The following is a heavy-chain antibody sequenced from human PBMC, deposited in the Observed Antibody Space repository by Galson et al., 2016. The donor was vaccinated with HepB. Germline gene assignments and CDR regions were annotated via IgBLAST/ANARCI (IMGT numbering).Heavy chain of an antibody. J-gene: IGHJ4*02. V-gene: IGHV4-34*01. CDR3: ARRSDFWSGYPDY. Sequence: SETLSLTCAVYGGSFSGYYWSWIRQPPGKGLEWIGEINHSGSTNYNPSLKSRVTISVDTSKNQFSLKLSSVTAADTAVYYCARRSDFWSGYPDYWGQGTLVTVSS. D-gene: IGHD3-3*01. CDR1: GGSFSGYY. CDR2: INHSGST.